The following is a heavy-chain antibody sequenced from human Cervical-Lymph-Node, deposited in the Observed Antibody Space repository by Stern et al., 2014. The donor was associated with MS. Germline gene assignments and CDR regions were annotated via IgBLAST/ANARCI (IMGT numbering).Heavy chain of an antibody. CDR3: ARAVDSWPFDY. V-gene: IGHV4-4*02. CDR1: GGSISSSNW. D-gene: IGHD6-13*01. CDR2: IYHSGRT. J-gene: IGHJ4*02. Sequence: QVQLQESGPGLVKPSGTLSLTCAVSGGSISSSNWRSWVRPPPGKGLEWIGEIYHSGRTNYNQSLKSRVTISIDKSKNQISLQLSSGTAADTAVYYCARAVDSWPFDYWGQGTLVTVSS.